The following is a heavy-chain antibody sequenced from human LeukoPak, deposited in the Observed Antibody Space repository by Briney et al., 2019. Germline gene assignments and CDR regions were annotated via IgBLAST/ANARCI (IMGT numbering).Heavy chain of an antibody. Sequence: GGSLRLSCAASGFAFSNTGMTWVRQAPGRGLEWVSTISPTGEGTHYADSVKGRFTISRDNSKNTLSLEMNSLRADDTATYYCARDAGGAWPFDYWGQGTRVVVSS. D-gene: IGHD4-17*01. CDR2: ISPTGEGT. CDR3: ARDAGGAWPFDY. V-gene: IGHV3-23*01. CDR1: GFAFSNTG. J-gene: IGHJ4*02.